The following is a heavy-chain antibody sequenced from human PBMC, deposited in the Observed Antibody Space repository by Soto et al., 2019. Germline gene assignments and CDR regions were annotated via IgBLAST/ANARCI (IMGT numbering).Heavy chain of an antibody. D-gene: IGHD2-15*01. CDR3: VKQAHGLDGVAFDY. V-gene: IGHV3-64D*06. Sequence: AGGSRRLSCSASGFIFSESTIYWVRQVPGKGLEAISAVSTSGRSTYYADSVKDRFTISRDNSKNTLFLQMGSLRPEDMAIYYCVKQAHGLDGVAFDYWGQGTQVTVSS. CDR1: GFIFSEST. J-gene: IGHJ4*02. CDR2: VSTSGRST.